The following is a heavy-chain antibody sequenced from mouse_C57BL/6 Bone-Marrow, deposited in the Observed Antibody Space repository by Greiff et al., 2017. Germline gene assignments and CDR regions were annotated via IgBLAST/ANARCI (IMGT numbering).Heavy chain of an antibody. D-gene: IGHD2-1*01. V-gene: IGHV1-54*01. CDR2: INPGSGGT. J-gene: IGHJ2*01. CDR1: GYAFTNYL. Sequence: QVQLQQSGAELVRPGTSVKVSCKASGYAFTNYLIEWVKQRPGQGLEWIGVINPGSGGTNYNEKFKGKATLTADKSSSTDYMQLSRLTSEDSAVYFCASGGYYGNRFDYWGQGTTLTVSS. CDR3: ASGGYYGNRFDY.